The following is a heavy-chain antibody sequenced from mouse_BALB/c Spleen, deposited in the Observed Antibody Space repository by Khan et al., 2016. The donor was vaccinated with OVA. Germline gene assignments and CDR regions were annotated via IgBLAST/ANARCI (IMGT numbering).Heavy chain of an antibody. CDR2: IYPGTDYT. J-gene: IGHJ2*01. CDR1: GYTFTNYW. CDR3: AREGSLYYFVY. Sequence: VQLQESGAELVRPGASVKLSCRTSGYTFTNYWIHWVKQRPGQGLEWIARIYPGTDYTYYNEKLKDKATLTADRSSSTAYMQLSSLKSEDSAVYFCAREGSLYYFVYWGQGTTLTVSA. V-gene: IGHV1-76*01.